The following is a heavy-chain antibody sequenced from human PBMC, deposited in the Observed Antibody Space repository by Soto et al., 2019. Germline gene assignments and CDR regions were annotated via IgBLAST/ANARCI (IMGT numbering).Heavy chain of an antibody. D-gene: IGHD2-2*01. CDR3: ARHVYCFGTSCYEGDDVFDI. V-gene: IGHV4-39*01. Sequence: PSETLSLACIVSGGSISSSSYYWGWIRQPPGKGLEWIGSIYYSGSTYYNPSLKSRVTISVDTSKNQFSLKLSSVTAADTAVYYCARHVYCFGTSCYEGDDVFDIWGQGSLVT. J-gene: IGHJ3*02. CDR2: IYYSGST. CDR1: GGSISSSSYY.